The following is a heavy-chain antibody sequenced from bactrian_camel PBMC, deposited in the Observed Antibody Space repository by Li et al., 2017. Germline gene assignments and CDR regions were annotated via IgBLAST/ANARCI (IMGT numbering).Heavy chain of an antibody. D-gene: IGHD4*01. V-gene: IGHV3S33*01. Sequence: HVQLVESGGGLVQPGGSLRLSCAASGFTFSRYYMSWVRQAPGKGPEWVSRIIHDGDTTSYADSVKGRFTISRDNAKNTLYLKLNSLRTEDTAMYYGAADRSFFTATTTDKSEYDYWGQGTQVTVS. CDR2: IIHDGDTT. CDR1: GFTFSRYY. CDR3: AADRSFFTATTTDKSEYDY. J-gene: IGHJ4*01.